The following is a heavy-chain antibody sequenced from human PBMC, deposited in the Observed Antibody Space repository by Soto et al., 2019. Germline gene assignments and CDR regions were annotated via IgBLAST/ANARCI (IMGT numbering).Heavy chain of an antibody. CDR2: ISGSGGST. CDR1: GFTFSSYA. Sequence: GSLRLSCAASGFTFSSYAMSWVRQAPGKGLEWVSAISGSGGSTYYADSVKGRFTISRYNSKNTLYLQMNSLRAEDTAVYYCAKRIAVDDAFDIWGQGTMVTVSS. V-gene: IGHV3-23*01. D-gene: IGHD6-19*01. CDR3: AKRIAVDDAFDI. J-gene: IGHJ3*02.